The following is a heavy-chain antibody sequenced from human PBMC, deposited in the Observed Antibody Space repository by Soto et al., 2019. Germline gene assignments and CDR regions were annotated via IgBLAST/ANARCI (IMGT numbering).Heavy chain of an antibody. CDR1: GFTFSSYG. V-gene: IGHV3-33*01. CDR3: ARGSGHYYDSSGQWYFDY. D-gene: IGHD3-22*01. J-gene: IGHJ4*02. CDR2: IWYDGSNK. Sequence: PGGSLRLSCAASGFTFSSYGMHWVRQAPGKGLEWVAVIWYDGSNKYYADSVKGRFTISRDNSKNTLYLQMNSLRAEDTAVYYCARGSGHYYDSSGQWYFDYWGQGTLVTVSS.